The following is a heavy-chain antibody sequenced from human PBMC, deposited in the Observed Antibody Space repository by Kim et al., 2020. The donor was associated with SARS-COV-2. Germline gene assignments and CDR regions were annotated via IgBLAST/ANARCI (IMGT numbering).Heavy chain of an antibody. CDR3: ARDGWGVGSYQGYFDY. J-gene: IGHJ4*02. V-gene: IGHV3-21*01. CDR2: ISSSSSYI. CDR1: GFTFSSYS. Sequence: GGSLRLSCAASGFTFSSYSMNWVRQAPGKGLEWVSSISSSSSYIYYADSVKGRFTISRDNAKNSLYLQMNSLRAEDTAVYYCARDGWGVGSYQGYFDYWGQGTLVTVSS. D-gene: IGHD1-26*01.